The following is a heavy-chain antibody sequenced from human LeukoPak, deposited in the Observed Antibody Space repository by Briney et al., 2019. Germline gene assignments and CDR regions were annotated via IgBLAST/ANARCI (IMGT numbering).Heavy chain of an antibody. J-gene: IGHJ3*02. CDR2: ISAYNGNT. CDR1: GYTFTSYG. D-gene: IGHD1-26*01. Sequence: ASVKVSCKASGYTFTSYGISWVRQAPGQGLEWMGWISAYNGNTNYAQKLQSRVTMTTDTSTSTAYMELRSLRSDDTAVYYCARDQGIVGARDAFDIWGQGTMVTVSS. V-gene: IGHV1-18*01. CDR3: ARDQGIVGARDAFDI.